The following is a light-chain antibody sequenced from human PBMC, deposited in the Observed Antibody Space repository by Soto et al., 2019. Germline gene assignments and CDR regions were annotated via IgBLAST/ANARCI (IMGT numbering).Light chain of an antibody. Sequence: QSVLTRPASVSGSPGQSIPISCTGTSSDVGSNNLVSWYQQHPGKAPKFVIYEGSKRPSGVSNRFSGSKSGNTASLTISGLQAEDEADYFCCSYAGNYSPVFGTGTKVTVL. V-gene: IGLV2-23*01. CDR2: EGS. CDR1: SSDVGSNNL. CDR3: CSYAGNYSPV. J-gene: IGLJ1*01.